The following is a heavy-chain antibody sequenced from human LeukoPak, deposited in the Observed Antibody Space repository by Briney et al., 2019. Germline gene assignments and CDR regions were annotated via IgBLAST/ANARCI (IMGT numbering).Heavy chain of an antibody. CDR1: GGSISSGDYY. V-gene: IGHV4-30-4*01. D-gene: IGHD3-10*01. CDR3: ARDVITMVREVTLNSYYYYYGMDV. Sequence: SETLSLTCTVSGGSISSGDYYWSWIRQPPGKGLEWIGYIYYSGSTYYNPSLKSRVTISVDTSKNQFSLKLSSVTAADTAVYYCARDVITMVREVTLNSYYYYYGMDVWGQGTTVTVSS. J-gene: IGHJ6*02. CDR2: IYYSGST.